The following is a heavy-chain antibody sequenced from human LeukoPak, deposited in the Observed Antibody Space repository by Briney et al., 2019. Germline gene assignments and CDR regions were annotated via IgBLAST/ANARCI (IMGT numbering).Heavy chain of an antibody. Sequence: SETLSLTCTVSGGSISSYYWGWIRQPPGKGLEWIGNIYHRGSTYYNPSLKSRVTISVDTSKNQFSLKLSSVTAADTAVYYCARLSTAMVDDYWGQGTLVTVSS. CDR1: GGSISSYY. J-gene: IGHJ4*02. D-gene: IGHD5-18*01. CDR2: IYHRGST. V-gene: IGHV4-59*08. CDR3: ARLSTAMVDDY.